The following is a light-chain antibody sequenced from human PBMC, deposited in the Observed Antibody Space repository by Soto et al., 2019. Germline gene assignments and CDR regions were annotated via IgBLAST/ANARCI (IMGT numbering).Light chain of an antibody. CDR2: DGS. Sequence: EIVLTQSPATLSVSPGERVTLSCRASQNLHSFLNWYQQMAGQAPRPPVYDGSKRPAGVPDRISGDGSGTDYTLAISSLEPEDCAVYYCQQLTRWPMAFPQGTRLEI. CDR3: QQLTRWPMA. J-gene: IGKJ5*01. CDR1: QNLHSF. V-gene: IGKV3-11*01.